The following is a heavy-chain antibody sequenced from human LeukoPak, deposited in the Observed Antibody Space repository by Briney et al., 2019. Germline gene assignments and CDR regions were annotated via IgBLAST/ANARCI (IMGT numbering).Heavy chain of an antibody. CDR3: ARDPFPDDYNDY. Sequence: ASVKVSCKASDYTFTNYAITWVRQAPGKGLEWVANIKQDGSEKYYVDSVKGRFTISRDNAKNSLYLQMNSLRAEDTAVYYCARDPFPDDYNDYWGQGTLVTVSS. CDR2: IKQDGSEK. CDR1: DYTFTNYA. J-gene: IGHJ4*02. V-gene: IGHV3-7*05.